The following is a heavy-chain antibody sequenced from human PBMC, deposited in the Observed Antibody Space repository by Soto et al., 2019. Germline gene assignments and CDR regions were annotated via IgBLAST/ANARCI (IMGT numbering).Heavy chain of an antibody. CDR2: INHSGST. Sequence: QVQLQQWGAGLLKPSETLSLTCAVYGGSFSGYYWSWIRQPPGKRLEWIGEINHSGSTNYNPSLKSRVTISVDTSKNQFSLKLSSVTAADTAVYYCARLPRGQLVELAGNWFDPWGQGTLVTVSS. CDR3: ARLPRGQLVELAGNWFDP. CDR1: GGSFSGYY. D-gene: IGHD6-6*01. J-gene: IGHJ5*02. V-gene: IGHV4-34*01.